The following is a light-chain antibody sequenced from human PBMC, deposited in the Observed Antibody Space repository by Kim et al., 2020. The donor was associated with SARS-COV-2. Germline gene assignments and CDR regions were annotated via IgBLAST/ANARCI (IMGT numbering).Light chain of an antibody. CDR1: QSVGSS. V-gene: IGKV3-15*01. J-gene: IGKJ2*01. CDR3: QQYHNWPLYT. CDR2: GAS. Sequence: VSPGERATLDWRASQSVGSSLAWYQQKPGQAPRLRIYGASTRATGIPARFSGSGSGTEFTLTISSLQSEDFAVYYCQQYHNWPLYTFGQGTKLEI.